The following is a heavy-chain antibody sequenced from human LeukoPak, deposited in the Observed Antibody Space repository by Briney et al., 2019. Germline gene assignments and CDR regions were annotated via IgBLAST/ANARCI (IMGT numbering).Heavy chain of an antibody. V-gene: IGHV1-2*06. CDR3: VRGLSIAARRGWFDP. Sequence: ASVKVSCKASGYTFSSYYMRWVRQAPGQGLGGVGRINPNSDCTNYAQKFQGSVTITRDTFISTAYMELSTLGSVDTALYNWVRGLSIAARRGWFDPWGQGTLVTVSS. CDR2: INPNSDCT. J-gene: IGHJ5*02. D-gene: IGHD6-6*01. CDR1: GYTFSSYY.